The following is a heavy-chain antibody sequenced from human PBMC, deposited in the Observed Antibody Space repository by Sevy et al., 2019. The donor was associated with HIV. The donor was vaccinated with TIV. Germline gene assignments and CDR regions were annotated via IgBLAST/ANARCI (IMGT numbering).Heavy chain of an antibody. CDR1: GYTFTGYY. J-gene: IGHJ5*02. D-gene: IGHD3-9*01. Sequence: ASVKVSCKASGYTFTGYYMHWVRQAPGQGLEWMGWINPNSGGTNYAQKFQGRVTMTRDTSISTAYMELSRLRSDDTAVYYGGSQGLYYDILTGYYSGNWFDPWGQGTLVTVSS. V-gene: IGHV1-2*02. CDR3: GSQGLYYDILTGYYSGNWFDP. CDR2: INPNSGGT.